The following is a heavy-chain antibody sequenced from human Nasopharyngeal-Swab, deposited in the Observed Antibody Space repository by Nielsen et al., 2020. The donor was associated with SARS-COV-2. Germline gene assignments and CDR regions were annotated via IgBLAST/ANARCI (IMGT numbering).Heavy chain of an antibody. Sequence: GSLRLSCAVYGGSFSGYYWSWIRQPPGKGLEWIGEINHSGSTNYNPSLKSRVTISVDTSKNQFSLKLSSVTAADTAVYYCARGRGSIAARHWYYGMDVWGQGTTVTVSS. CDR3: ARGRGSIAARHWYYGMDV. CDR2: INHSGST. CDR1: GGSFSGYY. D-gene: IGHD6-6*01. J-gene: IGHJ6*02. V-gene: IGHV4-34*01.